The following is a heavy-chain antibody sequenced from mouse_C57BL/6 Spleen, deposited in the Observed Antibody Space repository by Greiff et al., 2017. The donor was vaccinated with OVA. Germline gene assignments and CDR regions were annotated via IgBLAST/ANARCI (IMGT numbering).Heavy chain of an antibody. V-gene: IGHV1-59*01. Sequence: QVQLQQPGAELVRPGTSVKLSCKASGYTFTSYWMHWVKQRPGQGLEWIGVIDPSDSYTNYNQKFKGKATLTVDTSSSTAYMQLSSLTSEDSAVYCCTRDYGPFDYWGQGTTLTVSS. CDR1: GYTFTSYW. CDR3: TRDYGPFDY. CDR2: IDPSDSYT. D-gene: IGHD1-1*02. J-gene: IGHJ2*01.